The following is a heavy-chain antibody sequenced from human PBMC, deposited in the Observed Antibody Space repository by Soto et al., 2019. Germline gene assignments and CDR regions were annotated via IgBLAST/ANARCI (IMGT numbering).Heavy chain of an antibody. CDR2: IYYSGST. CDR1: GGSISSYY. Sequence: SETLSLTCTVSGGSISSYYWSWIRQPPGKGLEWIGYIYYSGSTNYNPSLKSRVTISVDTSKNQFSLKLSSVTAADTAVYYCARGYSYYYMDVWGKGTTVTVSS. J-gene: IGHJ6*03. V-gene: IGHV4-59*01. CDR3: ARGYSYYYMDV.